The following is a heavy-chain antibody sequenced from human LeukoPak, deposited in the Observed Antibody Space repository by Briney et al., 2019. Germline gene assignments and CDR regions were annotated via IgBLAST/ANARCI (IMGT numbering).Heavy chain of an antibody. CDR3: ARDVEEYYDFWSGYYAPVY. D-gene: IGHD3-3*01. CDR1: GYTFTSYG. Sequence: ASVKVSRKASGYTFTSYGIRWVRQAPGQGLEWMGWISAYNGNTNYAQKLQGRVTMTTDTSTSTAYMELRSLRSDDTAVYYCARDVEEYYDFWSGYYAPVYWGQGTLVTVSS. J-gene: IGHJ4*02. CDR2: ISAYNGNT. V-gene: IGHV1-18*01.